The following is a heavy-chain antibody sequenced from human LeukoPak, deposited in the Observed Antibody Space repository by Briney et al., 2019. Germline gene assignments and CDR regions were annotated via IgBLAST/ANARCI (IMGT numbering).Heavy chain of an antibody. J-gene: IGHJ4*02. D-gene: IGHD1-26*01. Sequence: ASVKVSCKASGYRFTSYAMNWVRQAPGQGLEWMGWINTNTGNSTYAQGFTGRYVFSLDTSVSTAYLQISSLKAEDTAVYYCARDRQAGATFDFEYWGQGTLVTVSS. CDR2: INTNTGNS. CDR3: ARDRQAGATFDFEY. V-gene: IGHV7-4-1*02. CDR1: GYRFTSYA.